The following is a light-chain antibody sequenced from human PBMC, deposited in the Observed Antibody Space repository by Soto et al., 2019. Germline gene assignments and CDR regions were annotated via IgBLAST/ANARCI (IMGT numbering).Light chain of an antibody. CDR2: NNN. Sequence: QSVLTQPRSASGTPGQRVTISCSGSSSNIGSNTVNWYQQLPGTAPKHLIFNNNQRPSGVPDRFSGSKSGTSASLAISGLQSEDEANYYCAAWDGSLSGLVFGGGTKLTVL. CDR1: SSNIGSNT. CDR3: AAWDGSLSGLV. V-gene: IGLV1-44*01. J-gene: IGLJ3*02.